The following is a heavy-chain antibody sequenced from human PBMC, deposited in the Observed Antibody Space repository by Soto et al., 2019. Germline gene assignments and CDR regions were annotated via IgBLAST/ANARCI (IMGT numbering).Heavy chain of an antibody. CDR3: ARGGRIAATTLDH. V-gene: IGHV1-69*01. CDR1: GDSFGSYA. Sequence: QVQLVQSGAAVKKPGSSVKVSCKSSGDSFGSYAFSWLRQAPGQGLAWMGGIVPVFGTGNSVEKFRDRITITAEDSTSSVSMELRSLRSDDTAVDYCARGGRIAATTLDHWGQGTLVTVSS. J-gene: IGHJ4*02. D-gene: IGHD6-13*01. CDR2: IVPVFGTG.